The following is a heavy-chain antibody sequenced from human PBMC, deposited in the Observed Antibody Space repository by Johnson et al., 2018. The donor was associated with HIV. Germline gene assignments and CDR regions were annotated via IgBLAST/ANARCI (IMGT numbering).Heavy chain of an antibody. D-gene: IGHD6-6*01. Sequence: QVQLVESGGGVVQPGRSLRLSCAASGFTFSIYSMHWVRQAPGKGLEWVAIISYDGTNEYYADSVQGRFTISRDNSKNTLYLQMNSLRAEDTAVYYCAKDLSSSSLWGQGTMVTVSS. CDR3: AKDLSSSSL. J-gene: IGHJ3*01. V-gene: IGHV3-30-3*01. CDR1: GFTFSIYS. CDR2: ISYDGTNE.